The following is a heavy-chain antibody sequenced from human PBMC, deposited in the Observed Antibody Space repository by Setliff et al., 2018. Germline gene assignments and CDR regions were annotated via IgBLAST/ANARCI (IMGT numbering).Heavy chain of an antibody. CDR2: IDHSGGA. V-gene: IGHV4-34*01. J-gene: IGHJ3*02. CDR3: RQAVVGRDVFDI. CDR1: GESFNTYY. Sequence: SETLSLTCAVYGESFNTYYWSWIRESPGKGLEWFGEIDHSGGANYNPSLESRVTMSVDTSKKEFSLKLPSVTAADTAMYYCRQAVVGRDVFDIWGQGTMVTVSS. D-gene: IGHD1-1*01.